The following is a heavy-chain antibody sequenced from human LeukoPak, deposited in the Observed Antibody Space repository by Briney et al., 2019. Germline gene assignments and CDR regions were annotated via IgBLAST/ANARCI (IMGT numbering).Heavy chain of an antibody. Sequence: GRSLRLSCAASGFTFSNYAMSWVRQAPGKGLECVSAVVGSGSSTYYADSVTGRFTISRDNSRNTLYLQMDSLRAEDTAVYYCAKDHESDGYPCLDHWGLGTLVTVSS. D-gene: IGHD3-22*01. CDR3: AKDHESDGYPCLDH. CDR2: VVGSGSST. CDR1: GFTFSNYA. J-gene: IGHJ4*02. V-gene: IGHV3-23*01.